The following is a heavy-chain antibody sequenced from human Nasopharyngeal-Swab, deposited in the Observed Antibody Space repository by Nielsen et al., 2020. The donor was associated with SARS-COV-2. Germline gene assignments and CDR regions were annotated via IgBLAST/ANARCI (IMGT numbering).Heavy chain of an antibody. D-gene: IGHD3-16*01. CDR1: GFTFSSYG. Sequence: GGSLRLSCAASGFTFSSYGMHWVRQAPGKGLEWVAFIRYDGFNQHYADSVKGRFTISRDSFKNTLYLQLNSLRAEGTAVYYCAKDHKMDSGGGVGYMDVWGKGTTVTVSS. J-gene: IGHJ6*03. CDR2: IRYDGFNQ. V-gene: IGHV3-30*02. CDR3: AKDHKMDSGGGVGYMDV.